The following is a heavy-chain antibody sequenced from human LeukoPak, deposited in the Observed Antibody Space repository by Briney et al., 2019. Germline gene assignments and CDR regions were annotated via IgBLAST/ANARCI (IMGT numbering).Heavy chain of an antibody. V-gene: IGHV1-8*03. D-gene: IGHD1-7*01. J-gene: IGHJ4*02. CDR1: GYTFTSYD. CDR3: ATANNWNYALGY. CDR2: MNPNSGNT. Sequence: ASVKVSCKASGYTFTSYDINWVRQATGQGLEWMGWMNPNSGNTGYAQKFQGRVTITRNTSISTAYMELSSLRSEDTAMYYCATANNWNYALGYWGQGTLVTVSS.